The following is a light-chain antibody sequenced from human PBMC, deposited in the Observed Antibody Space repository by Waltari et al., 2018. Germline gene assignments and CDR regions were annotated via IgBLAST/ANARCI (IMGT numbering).Light chain of an antibody. CDR2: EVT. V-gene: IGLV2-23*02. J-gene: IGLJ2*01. CDR1: RRDVGTYNL. Sequence: QPALTHPAPVSASPGQSLTLSRTGTRRDVGTYNLLSWYQHHPGNVPNPMIYEVTKRPSGIYNRFSGSTSGNTASLTISGLQAEDEGDYYCCSYAGSRIVVFGGGTKMTVL. CDR3: CSYAGSRIVV.